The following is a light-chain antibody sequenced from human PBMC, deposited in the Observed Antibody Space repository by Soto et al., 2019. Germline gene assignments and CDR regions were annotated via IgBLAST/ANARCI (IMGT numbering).Light chain of an antibody. Sequence: EIVLTQSPATLSLSPGERATLSCRASQTVGTYLVRYQQKPGQAPRPLIYDASYRASGIPDRFSGSGAGTDFTLTISSLEPEDFAVYFCQQRSNWPLTFGGGTKVELK. CDR1: QTVGTY. J-gene: IGKJ4*01. CDR3: QQRSNWPLT. V-gene: IGKV3-11*01. CDR2: DAS.